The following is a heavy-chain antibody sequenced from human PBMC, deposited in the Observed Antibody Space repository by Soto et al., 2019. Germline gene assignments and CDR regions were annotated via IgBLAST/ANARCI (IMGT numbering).Heavy chain of an antibody. CDR3: ARGAPVEYCGGDCYFDY. CDR2: IYYSGST. CDR1: GGSISSYY. D-gene: IGHD2-21*02. J-gene: IGHJ4*02. Sequence: QVQLQESGPGLVKPSETLSLTCTVSGGSISSYYWSWIRQPPGKGLEWIGYIYYSGSTNYNPSLKSRVTISVDTSKNQFSLKLSSVTAADTAVYYWARGAPVEYCGGDCYFDYWGQGTLVTVSS. V-gene: IGHV4-59*01.